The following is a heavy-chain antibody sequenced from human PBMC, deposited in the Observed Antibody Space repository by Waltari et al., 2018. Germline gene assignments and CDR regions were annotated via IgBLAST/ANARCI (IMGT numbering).Heavy chain of an antibody. Sequence: QMQLQESGPGLVKPLETLSLTCTVSGGSIRSTSYYCGWIRQAPGKGLEWIGSIFYTGRTHYSPSLESRLTLSVDTSKKHFSLKLRSVTAEDTAVYYCSRMGSTSRHSSRDIMDVWGQGASVTVS. D-gene: IGHD2-2*01. CDR3: SRMGSTSRHSSRDIMDV. V-gene: IGHV4-39*01. CDR1: GGSIRSTSYY. J-gene: IGHJ6*02. CDR2: IFYTGRT.